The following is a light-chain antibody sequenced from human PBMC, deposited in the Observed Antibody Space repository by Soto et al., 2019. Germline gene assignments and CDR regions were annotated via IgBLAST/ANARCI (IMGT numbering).Light chain of an antibody. CDR1: QSVSY. CDR3: QQRRNWL. CDR2: DAS. V-gene: IGKV3-11*01. Sequence: EMVVTQSPATLSVSPGERATLSCRASQSVSYLAWYQQKPGQAPRFLIYDASNRATGIPARFSGSGSGTDFTLTISSLEPEDSAIYYCQQRRNWLFGPGTKVDIK. J-gene: IGKJ3*01.